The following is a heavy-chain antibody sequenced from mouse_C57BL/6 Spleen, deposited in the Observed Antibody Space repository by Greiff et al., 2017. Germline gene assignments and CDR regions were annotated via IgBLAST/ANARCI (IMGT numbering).Heavy chain of an antibody. CDR2: IDPSDSET. D-gene: IGHD2-3*01. CDR1: GYTFTSYW. J-gene: IGHJ4*01. V-gene: IGHV1-52*01. Sequence: QVQLQQPGAELVRPGSSVKLSCKASGYTFTSYWMHLVKQRPIQGLEWIGNIDPSDSETHYNQKFKDKATLTVDKSSSTAYMQLSSLTSEDSAVYYCARLYDGYYGYAMDYWGQGTSVTVSS. CDR3: ARLYDGYYGYAMDY.